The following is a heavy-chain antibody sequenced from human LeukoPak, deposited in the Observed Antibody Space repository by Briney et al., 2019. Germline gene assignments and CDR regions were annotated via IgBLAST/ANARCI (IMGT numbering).Heavy chain of an antibody. D-gene: IGHD6-19*01. CDR3: ARGREQWPEEGGTYYYYGMDV. J-gene: IGHJ6*02. CDR1: GYTFTGYY. CDR2: INPNSGGT. V-gene: IGHV1-2*02. Sequence: ASVKVSCKASGYTFTGYYMHWVRQAPGQGLEWMGWINPNSGGTNYAQKFQGRVTMTRNTSISTAYMELSSLRSEDTAVYYCARGREQWPEEGGTYYYYGMDVWGQGTTVTVSS.